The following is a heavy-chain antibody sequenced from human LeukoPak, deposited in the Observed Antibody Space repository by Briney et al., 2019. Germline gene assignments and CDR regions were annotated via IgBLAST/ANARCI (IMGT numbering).Heavy chain of an antibody. CDR2: IYSSGST. D-gene: IGHD6-13*01. CDR1: GGSISSYY. J-gene: IGHJ4*02. Sequence: SETLSLTCTVSGGSISSYYWSWIRQPPGKTLEWIGYIYSSGSTNYNPSLKSRVTISVDTSKNQVSLKVNSVTAADTAVYYWASLYSSSWRFEYWGQGTLVTVSS. V-gene: IGHV4-59*01. CDR3: ASLYSSSWRFEY.